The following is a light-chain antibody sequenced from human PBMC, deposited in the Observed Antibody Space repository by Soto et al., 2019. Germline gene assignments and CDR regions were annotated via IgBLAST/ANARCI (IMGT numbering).Light chain of an antibody. CDR2: GAS. CDR3: QQYDTSPPKYT. V-gene: IGKV3-20*01. CDR1: QSVSSSY. J-gene: IGKJ2*01. Sequence: EIVLTQSPGTLSLSPGERATLSCRVSQSVSSSYLAWYQQKPGQAPRLLIYGASSRATDIPDRFSGSGSGTDFTLTISRLEPEDFAVYYCQQYDTSPPKYTFGQGTKLEIK.